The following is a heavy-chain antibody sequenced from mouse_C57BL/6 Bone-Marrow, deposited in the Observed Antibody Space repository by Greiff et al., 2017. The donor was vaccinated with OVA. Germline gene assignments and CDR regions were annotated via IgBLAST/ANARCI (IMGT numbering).Heavy chain of an antibody. J-gene: IGHJ3*01. Sequence: QVQLKQPGAELVRPGTSVTLSCKASGYTFTSYWMHWVKQRPGQGLEWIGVIDPSDSYTTYNQKFKGKATLTVDTSSSTAYMQLSSLTSEDSAVYYGARKWLPDGPWFAYWGQGTLVTVSA. CDR3: ARKWLPDGPWFAY. V-gene: IGHV1-59*01. D-gene: IGHD2-3*01. CDR2: IDPSDSYT. CDR1: GYTFTSYW.